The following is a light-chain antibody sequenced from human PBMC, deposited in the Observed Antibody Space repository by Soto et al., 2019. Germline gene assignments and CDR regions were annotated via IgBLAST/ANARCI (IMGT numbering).Light chain of an antibody. Sequence: QSVLTQPPSASGPPGQSVTISCAGTINDVGGYNYVSWYQQHPGKVPQLMIYQVTKRPSGVPDRFSASKSDTTASLTISGLQAEDEGDYYCMSYAGGNRFVFGTRTKVTVL. V-gene: IGLV2-8*01. CDR3: MSYAGGNRFV. J-gene: IGLJ1*01. CDR1: INDVGGYNY. CDR2: QVT.